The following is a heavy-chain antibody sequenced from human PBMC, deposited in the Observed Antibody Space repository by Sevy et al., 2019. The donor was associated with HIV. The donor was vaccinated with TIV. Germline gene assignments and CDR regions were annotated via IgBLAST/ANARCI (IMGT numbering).Heavy chain of an antibody. V-gene: IGHV1-69*13. CDR1: GFTFSDHA. D-gene: IGHD6-6*01. CDR2: INPIFDTA. J-gene: IGHJ6*03. CDR3: AREQDSSSSLHYYLDV. Sequence: ASVKVSCKTSGFTFSDHAFSWVRQAPGQGLEWMGGINPIFDTANYAQKLQGRVTITADESMSTVYMELTSLKSEDTAIYYCAREQDSSSSLHYYLDVWGKGTTVTVSS.